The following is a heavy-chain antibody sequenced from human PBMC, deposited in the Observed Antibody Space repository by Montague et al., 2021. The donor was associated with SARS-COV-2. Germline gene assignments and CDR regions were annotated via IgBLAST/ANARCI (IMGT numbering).Heavy chain of an antibody. CDR1: GGSIGSYY. CDR3: ARQSGRLWGIAVAGAFDY. V-gene: IGHV4-59*08. D-gene: IGHD6-19*01. CDR2: IYYSGST. Sequence: SETLSLTCTVSGGSIGSYYWSWIRQPPGKGLEWIGYIYYSGSTNYNPSLKSRVTISVDTSKNQFSLKLSSVTAADTAVYYCARQSGRLWGIAVAGAFDYWGQGTLVTVSS. J-gene: IGHJ4*02.